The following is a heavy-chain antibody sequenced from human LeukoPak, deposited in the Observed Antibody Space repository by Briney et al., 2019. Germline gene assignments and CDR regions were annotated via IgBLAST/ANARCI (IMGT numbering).Heavy chain of an antibody. J-gene: IGHJ4*02. V-gene: IGHV3-33*06. CDR3: AKHKPYDSSPYFDY. CDR2: IWYDGSNK. Sequence: PGGSLRLSCAASGFTFSSYGMHWVRQAPGKGLEWVAVIWYDGSNKYYADSVKGRFTISRDNSKNTLYLQMNSLRAEDTAVYYCAKHKPYDSSPYFDYWGQGTLVTVSS. CDR1: GFTFSSYG. D-gene: IGHD3-22*01.